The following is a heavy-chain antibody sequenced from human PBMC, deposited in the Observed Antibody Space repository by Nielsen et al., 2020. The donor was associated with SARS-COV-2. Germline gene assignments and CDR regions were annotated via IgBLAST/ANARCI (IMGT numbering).Heavy chain of an antibody. V-gene: IGHV4-59*05. CDR3: ARVVDTAMVTHWFDP. J-gene: IGHJ5*02. Sequence: GSLRLSCAASGFTVSSNYMSWVRQAPGKGLEWIGSIYYSGSTYYNPSLKSRVTISVETSKNQFSLKLSSVTAADTAVYYCARVVDTAMVTHWFDPWGQGTLVTVSS. D-gene: IGHD5-18*01. CDR2: IYYSGST. CDR1: GFTVSSNY.